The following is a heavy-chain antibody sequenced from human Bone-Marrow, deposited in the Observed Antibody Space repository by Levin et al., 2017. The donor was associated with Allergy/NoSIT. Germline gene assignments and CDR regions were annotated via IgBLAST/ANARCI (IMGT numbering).Heavy chain of an antibody. J-gene: IGHJ5*02. V-gene: IGHV1-3*01. CDR2: INPVNGNT. Sequence: ASVKVSCKASGYSFTHYAIHWVRQAPGQRLEWMGWINPVNGNTKYSQNFQGRVTITKDTSASTVYVEPSSLRSEDTAVYYCAREVIPRGSSRQWLPLDWFDPWGQGTLVTVSS. D-gene: IGHD5-12*01. CDR1: GYSFTHYA. CDR3: AREVIPRGSSRQWLPLDWFDP.